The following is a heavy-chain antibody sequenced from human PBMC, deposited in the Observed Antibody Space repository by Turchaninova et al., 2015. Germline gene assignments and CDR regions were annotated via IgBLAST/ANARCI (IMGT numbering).Heavy chain of an antibody. Sequence: EGQVVESGGGFDSAAGSVRTGCAVSGVIFQDHVRDWVRQAPGKGLDGVTRIRNKASSYSTEYSASVRGRFRISRDDSKNSLSLQMNSLKSEDPAVYYCVRDGRLHNWDFWGQGTLVTVSS. J-gene: IGHJ4*02. V-gene: IGHV3-72*01. CDR2: IRNKASSYST. CDR1: GVIFQDHV. D-gene: IGHD1-1*01. CDR3: VRDGRLHNWDF.